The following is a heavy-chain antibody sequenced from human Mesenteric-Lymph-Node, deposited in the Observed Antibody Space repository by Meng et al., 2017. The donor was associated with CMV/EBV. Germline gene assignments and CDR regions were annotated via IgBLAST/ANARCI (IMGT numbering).Heavy chain of an antibody. J-gene: IGHJ4*02. Sequence: SETLSLTCAVYGGSFSGYYWGWIRQPPGKGLEWIGSIYYSGSTYYNPSLKSRVTISVDTSKNQFSLKLSSVTAADTAVYYCARVGRSYGGNSAVDFDYWGQGTLVTVSS. D-gene: IGHD4-23*01. CDR3: ARVGRSYGGNSAVDFDY. CDR1: GGSFSGYY. CDR2: IYYSGST. V-gene: IGHV4-34*01.